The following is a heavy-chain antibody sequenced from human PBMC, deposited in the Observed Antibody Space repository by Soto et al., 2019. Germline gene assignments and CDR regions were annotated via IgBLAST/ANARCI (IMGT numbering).Heavy chain of an antibody. Sequence: QVQLVQSGAEVKKPGASVKVSCKASGYTFTGYYMHWVRQAPGQGLEWMGWINPDSGGTNFAQKFQGWVTLTRDTSISTAYMELSRLSSDDTAVYYCATGYCGGGNCHSLFDYWGQGTLVTVSS. D-gene: IGHD2-15*01. V-gene: IGHV1-2*04. CDR2: INPDSGGT. CDR3: ATGYCGGGNCHSLFDY. CDR1: GYTFTGYY. J-gene: IGHJ4*02.